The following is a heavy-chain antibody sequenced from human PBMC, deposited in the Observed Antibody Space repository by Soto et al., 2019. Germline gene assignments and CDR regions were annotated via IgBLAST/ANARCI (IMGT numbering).Heavy chain of an antibody. D-gene: IGHD3-3*01. Sequence: SETLSLTCTVSGGSVSSGSYYWSWIRQPPGKGLEWIGYIYYSGSTNYNPSLKSRVTISVDTSKNQFSLKLSSVTAADTAVYYCARCITIFGVVQAPYYYGMDVWGQGTTVTVSS. V-gene: IGHV4-61*01. J-gene: IGHJ6*02. CDR2: IYYSGST. CDR1: GGSVSSGSYY. CDR3: ARCITIFGVVQAPYYYGMDV.